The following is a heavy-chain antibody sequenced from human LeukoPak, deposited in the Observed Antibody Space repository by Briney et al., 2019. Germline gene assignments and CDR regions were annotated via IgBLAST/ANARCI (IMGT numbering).Heavy chain of an antibody. D-gene: IGHD3-22*01. CDR3: ARESLEYYYDSSGYYYNY. V-gene: IGHV3-33*01. CDR2: IWYDGSNK. J-gene: IGHJ4*02. CDR1: GFTFSSYG. Sequence: PGGSLRLSCAASGFTFSSYGMHWVRQAPGKGLEWVAVIWYDGSNKYYADSVKGRFTISRDNSKNTLYLQMNSLRAEDTAVYYCARESLEYYYDSSGYYYNYWGQGTLVTVSS.